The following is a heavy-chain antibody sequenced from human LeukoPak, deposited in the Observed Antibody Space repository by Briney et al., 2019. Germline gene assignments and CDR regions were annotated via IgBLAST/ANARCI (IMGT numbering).Heavy chain of an antibody. V-gene: IGHV5-10-1*01. D-gene: IGHD5-12*01. Sequence: GESLKISCKGSGYTFTSYRITWVRQMPGKGLEWMGRIDPTDSYTNYSPSFQGHVTISADKSISTAYLQWSSLKASDTAMYYCARQWATYYFDYWGQGTLVTVSS. J-gene: IGHJ4*02. CDR1: GYTFTSYR. CDR3: ARQWATYYFDY. CDR2: IDPTDSYT.